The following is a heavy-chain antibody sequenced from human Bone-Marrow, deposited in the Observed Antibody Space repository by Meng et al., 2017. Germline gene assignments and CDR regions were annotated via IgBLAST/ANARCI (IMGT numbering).Heavy chain of an antibody. CDR3: AHSLNYYDFWSGHIRGWFDP. CDR2: IYWDDDK. Sequence: SGPTLVKPTQTPTLTCTFSGFSLSTSGVGVGWIRQPPGKALEWLALIYWDDDKRYSPSLKSRLTITKDTSKNQVVLTMTNMDPVDTATYYCAHSLNYYDFWSGHIRGWFDPWGQGTLVTVSS. J-gene: IGHJ5*02. V-gene: IGHV2-5*02. CDR1: GFSLSTSGVG. D-gene: IGHD3-3*01.